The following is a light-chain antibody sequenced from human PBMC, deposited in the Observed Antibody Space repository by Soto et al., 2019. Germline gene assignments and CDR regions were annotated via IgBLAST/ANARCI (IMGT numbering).Light chain of an antibody. Sequence: DLQMTQSPSSVSASVGDRVTITCRASQDISTWLAWYQQKPGKAPKLLIYAASSLFSGVPSRFSGSGSGTDFTLTISSLQPEDFATYYCQQADSLPLVTFGQGTRLEIK. CDR2: AAS. J-gene: IGKJ5*01. CDR1: QDISTW. CDR3: QQADSLPLVT. V-gene: IGKV1-12*01.